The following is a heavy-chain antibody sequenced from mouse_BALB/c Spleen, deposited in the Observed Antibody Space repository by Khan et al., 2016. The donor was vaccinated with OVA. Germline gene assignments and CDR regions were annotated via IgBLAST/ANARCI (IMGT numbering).Heavy chain of an antibody. V-gene: IGHV14-1*02. CDR3: AGRGYSPGFAY. D-gene: IGHD2-3*01. CDR2: IDPENGDT. J-gene: IGHJ3*01. Sequence: EVQLQESGAELVRPGALVKLSCKASGFNIKDYYMHWVKQRPEQGLVWIGRIDPENGDTIYDPKFQGKASITSDTSSNTAYLQLSSLTSEDTTVYYCAGRGYSPGFAYWGQGTLVTVSA. CDR1: GFNIKDYY.